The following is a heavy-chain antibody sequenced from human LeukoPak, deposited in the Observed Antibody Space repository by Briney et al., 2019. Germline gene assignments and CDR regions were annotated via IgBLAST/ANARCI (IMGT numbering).Heavy chain of an antibody. D-gene: IGHD2-8*02. J-gene: IGHJ4*02. CDR2: IFSNDEK. Sequence: SGPTLVNPTETLTLTCTVSGFSLSTARMGVSWIRQPPGKALEWLAHIFSNDEKSYSTSLKSRLTISKDTSKSQVVLTMTNMDPVDTATYYCARMVMRSTGFDYWGQGTLVTVSS. V-gene: IGHV2-26*01. CDR1: GFSLSTARMG. CDR3: ARMVMRSTGFDY.